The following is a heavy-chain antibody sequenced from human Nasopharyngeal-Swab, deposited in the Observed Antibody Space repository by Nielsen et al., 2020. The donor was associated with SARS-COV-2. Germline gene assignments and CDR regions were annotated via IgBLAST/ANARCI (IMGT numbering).Heavy chain of an antibody. D-gene: IGHD3-22*01. CDR3: ARGGVGKHGYYYDSSGQYNWFDP. J-gene: IGHJ5*02. Sequence: WIRQPPGKGLEWIGSIYYSGSTYYNPSLKSRVTISVDTSKNQFSLKLSSVTAADTAVHYCARGGVGKHGYYYDSSGQYNWFDPWGQGTLVTVSS. V-gene: IGHV4-39*07. CDR2: IYYSGST.